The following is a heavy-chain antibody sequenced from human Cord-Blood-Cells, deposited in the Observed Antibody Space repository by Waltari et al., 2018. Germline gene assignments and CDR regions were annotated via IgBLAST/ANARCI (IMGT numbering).Heavy chain of an antibody. D-gene: IGHD6-6*01. Sequence: QVQLVQSGAEVKKPGASVKVSCKAAGYTFTGHNEPWGRQAPGQGLEWMGWINPNSGGTNYAQKFQGRVTMTRDTSISTAYMELSRLRSDDTAVYYCAGENSSSGYWGQGTLVTVSS. V-gene: IGHV1-2*02. CDR2: INPNSGGT. CDR1: GYTFTGHN. J-gene: IGHJ4*02. CDR3: AGENSSSGY.